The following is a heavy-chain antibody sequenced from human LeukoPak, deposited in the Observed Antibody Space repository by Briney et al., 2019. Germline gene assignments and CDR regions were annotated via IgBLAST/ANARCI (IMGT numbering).Heavy chain of an antibody. CDR2: IYPGDSDT. V-gene: IGHV5-51*01. D-gene: IGHD4-17*01. Sequence: GESLKISCKGSGYNFTSYWIGWVRQMPGKGLEWMGIIYPGDSDTRYSLSFQGQVTISADKSITTAYLQWSSLKASDTAMYYCARQGYGDYARSAFDIWGQGTMVTVSS. J-gene: IGHJ3*02. CDR3: ARQGYGDYARSAFDI. CDR1: GYNFTSYW.